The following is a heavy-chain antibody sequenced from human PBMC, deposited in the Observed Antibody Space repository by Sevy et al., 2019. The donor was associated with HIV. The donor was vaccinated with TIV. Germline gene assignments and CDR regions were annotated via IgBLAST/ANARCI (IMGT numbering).Heavy chain of an antibody. CDR2: IYHSGST. J-gene: IGHJ4*02. CDR3: ARGRSNNPTVNRGLDY. D-gene: IGHD4-17*01. Sequence: SETLSLTCAVSGGSISSGGYSWSWIRQPPGKGLEWIGYIYHSGSTYYNPSLKSRVTISVDRSKNQISLKLSSVTAADTAVYYCARGRSNNPTVNRGLDYWGQGTLVTVSS. CDR1: GGSISSGGYS. V-gene: IGHV4-30-2*01.